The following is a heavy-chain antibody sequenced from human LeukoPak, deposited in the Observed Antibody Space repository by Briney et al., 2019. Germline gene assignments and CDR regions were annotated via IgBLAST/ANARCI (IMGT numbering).Heavy chain of an antibody. CDR1: GYTFTSYG. Sequence: SVKVSCKASGYTFTSYGISRVRQAPGQGLEWMGRIIPILGIANYAQKFQGRVTITADKSTSTAYMELSSLRSEDTAVYYCARLPRAYSGYEYTGYFDYWGQGTLVTVSS. D-gene: IGHD5-12*01. CDR3: ARLPRAYSGYEYTGYFDY. V-gene: IGHV1-69*04. J-gene: IGHJ4*02. CDR2: IIPILGIA.